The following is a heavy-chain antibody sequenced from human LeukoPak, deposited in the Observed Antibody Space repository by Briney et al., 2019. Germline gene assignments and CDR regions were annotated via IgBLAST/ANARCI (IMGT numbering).Heavy chain of an antibody. V-gene: IGHV3-53*01. CDR1: GFTVSSNY. J-gene: IGHJ6*02. Sequence: GGSLRLSCAASGFTVSSNYMSWVRQAPGKGLEWVSVIYSGGSTYYADSVKGRFTISRDNSKNTLYPQMNSLRAEDTAVYYCARDAVVYSSSWSSYYGMDVWGQGTTVTVS. CDR3: ARDAVVYSSSWSSYYGMDV. D-gene: IGHD6-13*01. CDR2: IYSGGST.